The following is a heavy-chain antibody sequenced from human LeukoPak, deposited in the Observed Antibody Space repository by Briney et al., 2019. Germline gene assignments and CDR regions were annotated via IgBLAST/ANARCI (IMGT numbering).Heavy chain of an antibody. J-gene: IGHJ6*03. Sequence: PSETLSLTCTVSGGSISSYYWSWIRKPPGKGLEWIGYIYSSGSTNYKPSLKSRVTISIDTAKNQFSLKLNSVTAADTAMYYCARVETSAWSTSYYYYFHMDVWGKGTTVTISS. CDR2: IYSSGST. CDR1: GGSISSYY. D-gene: IGHD6-19*01. V-gene: IGHV4-59*01. CDR3: ARVETSAWSTSYYYYFHMDV.